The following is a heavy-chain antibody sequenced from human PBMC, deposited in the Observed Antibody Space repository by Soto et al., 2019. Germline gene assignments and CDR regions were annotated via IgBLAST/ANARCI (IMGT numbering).Heavy chain of an antibody. J-gene: IGHJ4*02. D-gene: IGHD3-3*01. CDR2: ISAYNGNT. CDR1: GYTFTSYG. V-gene: IGHV1-18*01. Sequence: ASVKVSCKASGYTFTSYGISWVRQAPGQGLEWMGWISAYNGNTNYAQKLQGRVTMTTDTSTSTAYMELRSLRSDDTAVYYCARVIGGFLELTYFFVPSYFDYWGQGTLVTVSS. CDR3: ARVIGGFLELTYFFVPSYFDY.